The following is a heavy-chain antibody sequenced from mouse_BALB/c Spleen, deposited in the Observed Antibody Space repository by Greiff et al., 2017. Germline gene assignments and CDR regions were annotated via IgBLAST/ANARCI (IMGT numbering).Heavy chain of an antibody. D-gene: IGHD1-1*01. Sequence: VQLQQSGAELVRPGSSVKISCKASGYSFTSYWMHWVKQRPGQGLEWIGMIDPSDSETRLNQKFKDKATLTVDKSSSTAYMQLSSPTSEDSAVYYCARYGSRSFDYWGQGTTLTVSS. J-gene: IGHJ2*01. CDR2: IDPSDSET. CDR3: ARYGSRSFDY. CDR1: GYSFTSYW. V-gene: IGHV1-52*01.